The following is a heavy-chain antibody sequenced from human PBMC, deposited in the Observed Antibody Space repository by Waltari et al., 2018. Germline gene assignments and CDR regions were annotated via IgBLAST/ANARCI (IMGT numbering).Heavy chain of an antibody. CDR1: GFNFISYA. CDR2: ISDSGVIT. D-gene: IGHD3-10*02. V-gene: IGHV3-23*01. J-gene: IGHJ5*02. Sequence: EEHLLESGGGLAQPGGSLRLSCAASGFNFISYAMSWVRQAPGKGLEWVSGISDSGVITKYADSVKGRVTVSRDNSKNTVFLHLNSPRADDTAIYYCARGSAAYVRFWDLWGQGTSVTVSS. CDR3: ARGSAAYVRFWDL.